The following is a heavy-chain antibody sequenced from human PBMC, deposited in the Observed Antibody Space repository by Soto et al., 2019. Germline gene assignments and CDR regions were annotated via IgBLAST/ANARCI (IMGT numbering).Heavy chain of an antibody. CDR1: GGSISGGGFS. J-gene: IGHJ4*02. D-gene: IGHD3-10*01. CDR3: ATPQFGEGFAY. V-gene: IGHV4-30-2*01. Sequence: PSETLSLTCAVSGGSISGGGFSWSWIRQPPGKGLEWIGYILHTGGTQYNPSLKSRVSMSVDKSKNQFSLHLTSVTAADTAVYYCATPQFGEGFAYWGQGALVTVSS. CDR2: ILHTGGT.